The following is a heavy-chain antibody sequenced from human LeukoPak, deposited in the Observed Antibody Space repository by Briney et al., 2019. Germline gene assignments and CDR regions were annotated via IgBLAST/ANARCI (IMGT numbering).Heavy chain of an antibody. V-gene: IGHV4-59*01. Sequence: PSETLSLTCSVSGGSISSYYWSWIRQPPGKGLDCIGYIYYSGSTNYNPSLESRVTISIDTSKKQLSLKLRSVTAADTAVYYCARDRRESTKPNDAFDIWGQGTMVTVSS. D-gene: IGHD1-1*01. J-gene: IGHJ3*02. CDR1: GGSISSYY. CDR2: IYYSGST. CDR3: ARDRRESTKPNDAFDI.